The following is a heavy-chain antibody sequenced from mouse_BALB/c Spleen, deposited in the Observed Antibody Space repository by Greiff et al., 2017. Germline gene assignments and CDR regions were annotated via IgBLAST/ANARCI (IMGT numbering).Heavy chain of an antibody. V-gene: IGHV5-4*02. CDR2: ISDGGSYT. CDR1: GFTFSDYY. D-gene: IGHD1-2*01. Sequence: EVQVVESGGGLVKPGGSLKLSCAASGFTFSDYYMYWVRQTPEKRLEWVATISDGGSYTYYPDSVKGRFTISRDNAKNNLYLQMSSLKSEDTAMYYCASNSLLRLGDYAMDYWGQGTSVTVSS. CDR3: ASNSLLRLGDYAMDY. J-gene: IGHJ4*01.